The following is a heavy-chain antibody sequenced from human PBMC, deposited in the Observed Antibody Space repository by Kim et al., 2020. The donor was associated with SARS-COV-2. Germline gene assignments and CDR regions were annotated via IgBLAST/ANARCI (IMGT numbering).Heavy chain of an antibody. D-gene: IGHD6-13*01. CDR3: AREQLSRALDI. J-gene: IGHJ3*02. CDR1: GGSISSYY. CDR2: IYYSGST. Sequence: SETLSLTCTVSGGSISSYYWSWIRQPPGKGLEWIGYIYYSGSTNYNPSLQSRVTISVDTSKNQFSLKLSSVTAADTAVYYCAREQLSRALDIWGQGTMVT. V-gene: IGHV4-59*01.